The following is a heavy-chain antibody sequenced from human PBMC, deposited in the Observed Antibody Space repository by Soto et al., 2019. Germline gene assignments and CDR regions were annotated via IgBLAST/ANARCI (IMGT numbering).Heavy chain of an antibody. J-gene: IGHJ6*02. CDR1: GFIFDDYA. CDR3: AKGFGGYDSNYYYGMDV. D-gene: IGHD5-12*01. CDR2: ISWDGGST. Sequence: GSLSLSCAASGFIFDDYAMHWVRQAPGKGLEWVSLISWDGGSTYYADSVKGRFTISRDNSKNSLYLQMNRLRAEDTALYYCAKGFGGYDSNYYYGMDVWGQGTTVTVSS. V-gene: IGHV3-43D*04.